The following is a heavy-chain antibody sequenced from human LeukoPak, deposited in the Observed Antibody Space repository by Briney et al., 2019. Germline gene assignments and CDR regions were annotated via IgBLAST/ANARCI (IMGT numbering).Heavy chain of an antibody. Sequence: PGGSLRLSCAASGFTFSSYAMSWVRQAPGKGLEWVSAIRGSGGSTYYADSVKGRFTISRDNSKNTLYLQMNSLRAEDTAVYYCAKVTNYDFWSGYYHYWGQGTLVTVSS. V-gene: IGHV3-23*01. D-gene: IGHD3-3*01. CDR1: GFTFSSYA. CDR2: IRGSGGST. CDR3: AKVTNYDFWSGYYHY. J-gene: IGHJ4*02.